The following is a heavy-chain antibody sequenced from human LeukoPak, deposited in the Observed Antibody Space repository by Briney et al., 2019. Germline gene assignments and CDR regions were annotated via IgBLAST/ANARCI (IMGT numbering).Heavy chain of an antibody. CDR1: GYTFTDYY. CDR3: ARAHPYNTLSY. Sequence: ASVKVSCKASGYTFTDYYIHWVRQAPGQGLEWMGWINPSSGGTAYAQKFQGRVTMARDTSISTAYMELSRLRSDDTAVYYCARAHPYNTLSYWGQGTLVTVSS. D-gene: IGHD1-1*01. V-gene: IGHV1-2*02. CDR2: INPSSGGT. J-gene: IGHJ4*02.